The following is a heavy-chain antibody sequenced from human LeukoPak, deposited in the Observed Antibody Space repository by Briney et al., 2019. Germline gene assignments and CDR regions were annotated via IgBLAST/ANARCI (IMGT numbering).Heavy chain of an antibody. J-gene: IGHJ4*02. CDR2: IFYSGTT. V-gene: IGHV4-59*01. CDR3: ARDAPHCSDISCHNYFDY. Sequence: SETLSLTCTVSGGSIGSYYWSWIRQPPGEGLEWIGYIFYSGTTNYNPSLKSRVSISVDTSKNKFSLKLSSVTAADTAVYYCARDAPHCSDISCHNYFDYWGQGTLVTVSS. CDR1: GGSIGSYY. D-gene: IGHD2-2*01.